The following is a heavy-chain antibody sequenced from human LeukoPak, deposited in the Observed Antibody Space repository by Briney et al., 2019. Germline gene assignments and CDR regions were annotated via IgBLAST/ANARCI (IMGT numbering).Heavy chain of an antibody. Sequence: PGGSLRLSCAASGFTFSSYAMSWVRQPPGKGLEWIGYIYYSGSTYYNPSLKSRVTISVDTSKNQFSLKLSSVTAADTAVYYCARAGSSGYLYLDYWGQGTLVTVSS. V-gene: IGHV4-59*06. D-gene: IGHD3-22*01. J-gene: IGHJ4*02. CDR2: IYYSGST. CDR3: ARAGSSGYLYLDY. CDR1: GFTFSSYA.